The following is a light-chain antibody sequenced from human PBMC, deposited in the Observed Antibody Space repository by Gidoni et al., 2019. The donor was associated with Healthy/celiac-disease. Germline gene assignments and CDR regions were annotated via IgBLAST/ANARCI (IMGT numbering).Light chain of an antibody. J-gene: IGKJ3*01. CDR2: GAS. CDR3: QQYNNWPPFT. V-gene: IGKV3-15*01. CDR1: QSVSSN. Sequence: IVMTQSPATLSVSPGERATLSCRASQSVSSNLAWYQQKPGQAPRLLIYGASTRATGIPARFSGSVSGTEFTLTISSLQSEDFAVYYGQQYNNWPPFTFGPGTKVDIK.